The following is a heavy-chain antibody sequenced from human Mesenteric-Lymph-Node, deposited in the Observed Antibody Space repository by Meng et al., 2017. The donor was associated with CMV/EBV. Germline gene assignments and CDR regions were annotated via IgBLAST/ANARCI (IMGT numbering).Heavy chain of an antibody. CDR2: INWNGGST. CDR1: GFTFDDYG. D-gene: IGHD1-7*01. Sequence: GESLKISCAASGFTFDDYGMSWVRQAPGKGLEWVSGINWNGGSTGYADSVKGRFTISRDNAKNSLYLQMNSLRVEDMALYYCVRSLNWNYQVYFDYWGQGTLVTVSS. J-gene: IGHJ4*02. V-gene: IGHV3-20*04. CDR3: VRSLNWNYQVYFDY.